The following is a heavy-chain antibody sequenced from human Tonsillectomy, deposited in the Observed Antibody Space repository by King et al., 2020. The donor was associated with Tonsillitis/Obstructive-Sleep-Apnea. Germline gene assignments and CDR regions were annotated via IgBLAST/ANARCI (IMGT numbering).Heavy chain of an antibody. CDR3: VRWGGDRASDI. D-gene: IGHD2-21*01. CDR2: IWYDGSNK. V-gene: IGHV3-33*03. J-gene: IGHJ3*02. Sequence: VQLVESGGGVVQPGTSLRLSCAASGFTFSSHGMHWVRQAPGKGLEWVAVIWYDGSNKYYADSAKGRFTISRDNSKNTLYLQMNSLRVEDMAIYYCVRWGGDRASDIWGQGTMVTVSS. CDR1: GFTFSSHG.